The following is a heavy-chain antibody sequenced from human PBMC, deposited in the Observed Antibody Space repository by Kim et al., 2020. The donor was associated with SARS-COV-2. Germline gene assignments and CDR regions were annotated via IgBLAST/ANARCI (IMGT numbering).Heavy chain of an antibody. CDR3: TTGRWNYHPGFDY. CDR1: GFTFSNAW. V-gene: IGHV3-15*01. D-gene: IGHD1-7*01. J-gene: IGHJ4*02. Sequence: GGSLRLSCAASGFTFSNAWMSWVRQAPGKGLEWVGRIKSKTDGGTTDYAAPVKGRFTISRDDSKNTLYLQMNSLKTEDTAVYYCTTGRWNYHPGFDYWGQGTLVTVSS. CDR2: IKSKTDGGTT.